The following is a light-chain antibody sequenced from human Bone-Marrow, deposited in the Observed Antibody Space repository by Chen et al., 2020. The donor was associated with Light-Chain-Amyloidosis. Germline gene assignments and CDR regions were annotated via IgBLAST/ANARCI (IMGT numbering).Light chain of an antibody. Sequence: QSVLTQPPSVSAAAGQKVTISCSGYSSNIGSNYVSWYQQFPGTASKLRIYDSNKRPSGIPDRISGSKAGTSATLGITGLQTGDEADYYCGAWDSSLRDYVFGRGTKVTVL. CDR2: DSN. CDR1: SSNIGSNY. J-gene: IGLJ1*01. V-gene: IGLV1-51*01. CDR3: GAWDSSLRDYV.